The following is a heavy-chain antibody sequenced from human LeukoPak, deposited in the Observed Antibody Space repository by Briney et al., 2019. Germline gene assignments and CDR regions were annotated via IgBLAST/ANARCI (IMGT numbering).Heavy chain of an antibody. CDR2: IHPDSSDK. V-gene: IGHV3-7*03. D-gene: IGHD1-14*01. CDR3: TRLPRETAGDY. Sequence: GGSLRLSCAASGFTFGSCWMNWVRQTPGKGLEWVANIHPDSSDKFYVDSMEGRFTISRDNTKNSLYLQIDNARLDDTGLYYCTRLPRETAGDYWGQGVPVIVSS. J-gene: IGHJ4*02. CDR1: GFTFGSCW.